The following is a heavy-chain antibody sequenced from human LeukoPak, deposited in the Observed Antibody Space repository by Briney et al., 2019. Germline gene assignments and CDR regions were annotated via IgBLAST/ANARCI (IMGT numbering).Heavy chain of an antibody. CDR1: GFSFSSYW. V-gene: IGHV3-74*01. CDR3: AGGRYSSVWY. CDR2: INSDESST. J-gene: IGHJ4*02. Sequence: GSLRLSCVASGFSFSSYWMHWVRQAPGKGLVWVSRINSDESSTTYADSVKGRFTISRDNAKNTLYLQMNSLRAEDTAVYYCAGGRYSSVWYWGQGTLVTVSS. D-gene: IGHD6-19*01.